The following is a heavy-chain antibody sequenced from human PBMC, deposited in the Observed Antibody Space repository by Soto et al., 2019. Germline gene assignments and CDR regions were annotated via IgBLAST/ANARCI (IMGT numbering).Heavy chain of an antibody. Sequence: GGPLRLSXAASGFTFSSYEMNWVRQAPGKGLEWVSYIDRSGSPIYYADSVKGRFTISRDNAENSLYLQMHSLRVDDTAIYYCATKIFGTTYFGNWGRGALVTVSS. J-gene: IGHJ4*02. CDR2: IDRSGSPI. D-gene: IGHD1-7*01. V-gene: IGHV3-48*03. CDR1: GFTFSSYE. CDR3: ATKIFGTTYFGN.